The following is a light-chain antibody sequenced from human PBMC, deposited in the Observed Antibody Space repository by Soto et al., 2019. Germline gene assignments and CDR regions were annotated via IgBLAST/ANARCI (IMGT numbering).Light chain of an antibody. CDR3: SSYRSSSTLDYV. V-gene: IGLV2-14*01. CDR1: SSDVGTYNY. CDR2: EVS. Sequence: QSALTQPASVSGSPGQSITISCTGTSSDVGTYNYVSWYQQHPGKAPKLMIYEVSNRPSGISNRFPGSKSGNTASLTISGLQAEDEADYYCSSYRSSSTLDYVFGTGTKLTVL. J-gene: IGLJ1*01.